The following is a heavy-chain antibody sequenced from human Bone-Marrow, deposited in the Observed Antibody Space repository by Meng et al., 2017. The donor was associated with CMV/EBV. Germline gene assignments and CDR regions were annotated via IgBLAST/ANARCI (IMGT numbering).Heavy chain of an antibody. D-gene: IGHD2-15*01. V-gene: IGHV1-2*02. Sequence: ASVKVSCKASGYTFTGYYMHWVRQAPGQGLEWMGWINPNSGGTNYAQKFQGRVTMTRDTSISTAYMELGRLRSDDTAVYYCARGEGCSGGSCYSGNDYFDYWGQGTLVTVSS. CDR3: ARGEGCSGGSCYSGNDYFDY. CDR1: GYTFTGYY. J-gene: IGHJ4*02. CDR2: INPNSGGT.